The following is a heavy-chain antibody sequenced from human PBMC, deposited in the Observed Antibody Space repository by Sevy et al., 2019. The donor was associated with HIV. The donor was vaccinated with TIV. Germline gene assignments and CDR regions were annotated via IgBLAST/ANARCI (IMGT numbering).Heavy chain of an antibody. Sequence: GGSLRLSCAASGFTFSTYSMSWVRQAPGTGLEWVSYISSSSSTIYYGDSVKGRFTISRDNAKNSLYLQMNSLRDEDTAVYYCARDDGATRFGEFSVFYYGMDVWGQGTTVTVSS. D-gene: IGHD3-10*01. V-gene: IGHV3-48*02. CDR3: ARDDGATRFGEFSVFYYGMDV. J-gene: IGHJ6*02. CDR1: GFTFSTYS. CDR2: ISSSSSTI.